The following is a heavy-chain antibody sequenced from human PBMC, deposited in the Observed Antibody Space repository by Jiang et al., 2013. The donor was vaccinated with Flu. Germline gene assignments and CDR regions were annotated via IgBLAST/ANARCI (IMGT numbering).Heavy chain of an antibody. D-gene: IGHD3-16*01. CDR1: GYTFISNY. V-gene: IGHV1-46*01. J-gene: IGHJ4*02. CDR3: ARDLARRQNF. CDR2: ISPGDGGT. Sequence: SGAEVKKPGASVKVSCKASGYTFISNYIHWVRLAPGQGLEWMGVISPGDGGTNYAQKFQDRVTMTRDTSTNTVYLELRSLRSEDTALYFCARDLARRQNFWGQGSLVTVSS.